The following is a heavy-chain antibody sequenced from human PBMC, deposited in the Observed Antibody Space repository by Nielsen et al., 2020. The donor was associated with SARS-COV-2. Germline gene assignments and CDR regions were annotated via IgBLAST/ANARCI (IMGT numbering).Heavy chain of an antibody. CDR2: IYYTGST. Sequence: SETLSLTCTVSGSSFRSYSWTWTPQLPGKGLEWIGYIYYTGSTNYNPSLKSRVTMSVDTSKNQFSLKLRSVTAADTAVYFCATAVGATSSHDAFDIWGQGTMVTVSS. D-gene: IGHD1-26*01. J-gene: IGHJ3*02. V-gene: IGHV4-59*08. CDR3: ATAVGATSSHDAFDI. CDR1: GSSFRSYS.